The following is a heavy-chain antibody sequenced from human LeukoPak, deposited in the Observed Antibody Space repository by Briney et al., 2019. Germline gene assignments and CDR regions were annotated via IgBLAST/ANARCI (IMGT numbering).Heavy chain of an antibody. CDR2: INHIGST. Sequence: PSETLSLTCAVYGGSFSGYYWSWIRQPPGKGLEWIGEINHIGSTNYNPSLKSRVTISVDTSKNQFSLKLSSVTAADTAVYYCARGPGYGDYGWFDPWGQGTLVTVSS. CDR1: GGSFSGYY. J-gene: IGHJ5*02. CDR3: ARGPGYGDYGWFDP. V-gene: IGHV4-34*01. D-gene: IGHD4-17*01.